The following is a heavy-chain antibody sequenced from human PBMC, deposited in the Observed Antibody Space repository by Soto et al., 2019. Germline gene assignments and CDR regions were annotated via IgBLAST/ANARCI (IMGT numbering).Heavy chain of an antibody. CDR2: IYWDDDK. V-gene: IGHV2-5*02. D-gene: IGHD3-22*01. Sequence: SGPTLVNPTQTLTLTCTFSGFSLSTSGVGVGWIRQPPGKALEWLALIYWDDDKRYSPSLKSRLTITKDTSKNQVVLTMTNMDPVDTATYYCAHASYDSSGYVYLGPAEYFQHWGQGTLVTVSS. CDR3: AHASYDSSGYVYLGPAEYFQH. CDR1: GFSLSTSGVG. J-gene: IGHJ1*01.